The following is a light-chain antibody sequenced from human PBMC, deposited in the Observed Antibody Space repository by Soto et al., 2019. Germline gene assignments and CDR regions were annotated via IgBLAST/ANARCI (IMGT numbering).Light chain of an antibody. CDR2: AAS. V-gene: IGKV3-20*01. CDR3: QQYGRSPWT. CDR1: QSVASNY. J-gene: IGKJ1*01. Sequence: EIVLTQSPGTLSLSPGERVTLSCRASQSVASNYLAWYQQKPGQAPRLLIYAASGRATGIPDRFSGSGSGXXXXXXIXXXEPEDXXXYYCQQYGRSPWTFGQGTKVEIK.